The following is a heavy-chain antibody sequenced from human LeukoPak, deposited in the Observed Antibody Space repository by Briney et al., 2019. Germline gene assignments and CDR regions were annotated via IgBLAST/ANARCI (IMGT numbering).Heavy chain of an antibody. CDR3: ARQSLIRITMVRGVTNWFDP. J-gene: IGHJ5*02. CDR2: IYYSGST. V-gene: IGHV4-39*01. Sequence: SETLSLTCTVSGGSISSYYWGWVRQPPGKGLEGIGGIYYSGSTYYNPSLTSRGTISVDTSKNQFSLKLSSVTAAHTAVYHCARQSLIRITMVRGVTNWFDPWGQGTLVTVSS. CDR1: GGSISSYY. D-gene: IGHD3-10*01.